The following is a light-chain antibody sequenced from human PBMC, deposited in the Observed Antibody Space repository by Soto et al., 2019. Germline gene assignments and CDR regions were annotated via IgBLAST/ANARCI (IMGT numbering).Light chain of an antibody. CDR3: QLWDNKNDEVV. J-gene: IGLJ3*02. V-gene: IGLV3-21*04. Sequence: SYELTQPPSVSLAPGKTARITCGGNNIATYSVHWYRQKPGQAPVLVISNDNDRPSGIPDRFSGSNSGHTATLTIRRVEAGDDADYYCQLWDNKNDEVVFGGGTKLTVL. CDR2: NDN. CDR1: NIATYS.